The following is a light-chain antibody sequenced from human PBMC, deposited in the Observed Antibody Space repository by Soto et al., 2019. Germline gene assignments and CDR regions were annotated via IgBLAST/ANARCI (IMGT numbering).Light chain of an antibody. Sequence: DIQMTQSPSSLSASVGDRVTITCRAGQGISNFLAWYQQKPGKVPELLIYYASTLQSGVPSLFRGSGSGTDFTLTISSLQPEDVAAYYCQEYHSPPRTFGQGTKVEIK. J-gene: IGKJ1*01. CDR1: QGISNF. CDR2: YAS. V-gene: IGKV1-27*01. CDR3: QEYHSPPRT.